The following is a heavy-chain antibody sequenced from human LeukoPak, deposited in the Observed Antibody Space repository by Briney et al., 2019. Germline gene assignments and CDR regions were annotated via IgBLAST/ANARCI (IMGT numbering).Heavy chain of an antibody. CDR3: AKVRSEQADYYMDV. V-gene: IGHV3-30*02. CDR2: IRYDGSNK. J-gene: IGHJ6*03. CDR1: GFTFSSYG. Sequence: GGSLRLSCAASGFTFSSYGMHWVRQAPGKGLEWVAFIRYDGSNKYYADSVKGRFTISRDNSKNTLYLQMNSLRAEDTAVYYCAKVRSEQADYYMDVWGKGTTVTVSS. D-gene: IGHD1/OR15-1a*01.